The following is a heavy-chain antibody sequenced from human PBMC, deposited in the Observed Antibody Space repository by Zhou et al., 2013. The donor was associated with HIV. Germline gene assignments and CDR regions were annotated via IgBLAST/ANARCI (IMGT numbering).Heavy chain of an antibody. CDR2: INPNSGGT. J-gene: IGHJ3*02. V-gene: IGHV1-2*02. Sequence: QVHLVQSGAEVKKPGASVKVSCKASGYTFTGYYMHWVRQAPGQGLEWMGWINPNSGGTKYAQKFQGRVTMTRDTSISAAYMELSRLRSDDTAVYYCARERQSSSWFSEAFDIWGQGTMVTVSS. CDR3: ARERQSSSWFSEAFDI. D-gene: IGHD6-13*01. CDR1: GYTFTGYY.